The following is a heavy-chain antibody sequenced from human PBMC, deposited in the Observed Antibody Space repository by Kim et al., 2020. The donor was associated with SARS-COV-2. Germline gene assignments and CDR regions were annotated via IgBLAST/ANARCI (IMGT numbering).Heavy chain of an antibody. V-gene: IGHV3-74*01. D-gene: IGHD4-17*01. Sequence: GGSLRLSCATSGFTFENYAIHWVRQTPGKGLEWLSRINGDGGTTRYADSVKGRFTVSRDNGKNTLYLQMNTLRAEDTAVYYCANQRGNFGDSGCYY. CDR2: INGDGGTT. CDR1: GFTFENYA. CDR3: ANQRGNFGDSGCYY. J-gene: IGHJ6*01.